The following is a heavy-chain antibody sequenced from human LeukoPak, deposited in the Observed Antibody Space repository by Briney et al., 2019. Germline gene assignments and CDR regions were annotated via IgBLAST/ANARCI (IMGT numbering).Heavy chain of an antibody. J-gene: IGHJ6*02. CDR2: IKQDGSEK. CDR3: ARGDSSSWYQDLYYYYYGMDV. D-gene: IGHD6-13*01. Sequence: GGSLRLSCAASGFTFSSYWMSWVRQAPGKGLEWVANIKQDGSEKYYVDSVKGRFTISRDNAKNSLYLQMNSLRAEDTAVYYCARGDSSSWYQDLYYYYYGMDVWGQGTTVTVSS. V-gene: IGHV3-7*01. CDR1: GFTFSSYW.